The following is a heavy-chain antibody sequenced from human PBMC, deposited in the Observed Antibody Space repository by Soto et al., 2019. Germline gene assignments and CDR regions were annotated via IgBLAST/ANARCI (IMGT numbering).Heavy chain of an antibody. J-gene: IGHJ4*02. Sequence: PGGSLRLSCVGSGFTFSSYGMHWVRQAPGKGLEWLAVISFDGNYKYHADSVKGRFTISRDNSKNTLFLQMNSLRAADTAVYYCARGGIAAAAPPDYWGQGTLVTVS. CDR3: ARGGIAAAAPPDY. CDR1: GFTFSSYG. D-gene: IGHD6-13*01. V-gene: IGHV3-30*03. CDR2: ISFDGNYK.